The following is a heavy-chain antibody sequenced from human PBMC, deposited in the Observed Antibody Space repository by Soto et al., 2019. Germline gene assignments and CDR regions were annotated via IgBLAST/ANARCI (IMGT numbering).Heavy chain of an antibody. CDR3: ARQVVPAAIGYYYYGMDV. CDR2: IYYSGST. Sequence: QVQLQESGPGLVKPSQTLSLTCTVSGGSISSGDYYWSWIRQPPGKGLEWIGYIYYSGSTYYNPSVKSRGTISVDTSKNQCSLKLSSVTAADTAVYYCARQVVPAAIGYYYYGMDVWGQGTTVTVSS. V-gene: IGHV4-30-4*01. J-gene: IGHJ6*02. D-gene: IGHD2-2*02. CDR1: GGSISSGDYY.